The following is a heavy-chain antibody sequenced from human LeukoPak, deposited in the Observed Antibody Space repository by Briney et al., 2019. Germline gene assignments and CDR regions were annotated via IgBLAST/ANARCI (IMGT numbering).Heavy chain of an antibody. V-gene: IGHV4-39*06. CDR2: INHSGST. CDR1: GGSISSGSYY. D-gene: IGHD2-21*02. J-gene: IGHJ4*02. Sequence: SETLSLTCTLSGGSISSGSYYWGWIRQPPGKGLEWIGEINHSGSTNYNPSLKSRVTISVDTSKNQCPLKLSSVTAADTAVYYCARGVTNGYWGQGTLVTVSS. CDR3: ARGVTNGY.